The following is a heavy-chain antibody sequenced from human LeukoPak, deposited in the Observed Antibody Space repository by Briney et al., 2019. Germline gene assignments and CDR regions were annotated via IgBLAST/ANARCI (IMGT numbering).Heavy chain of an antibody. CDR2: FYNSGRS. Sequence: SETLSLTCTVSDDSISDYYRGWIRQPPGKGLEWIGYFYNSGRSPYNPPLKSRVTISADTSKNHFSLKLNSVTTADTAVYYCTRGAGWLIDYWGQGILVTVSS. D-gene: IGHD3-16*01. CDR1: DDSISDYY. J-gene: IGHJ4*02. V-gene: IGHV4-59*01. CDR3: TRGAGWLIDY.